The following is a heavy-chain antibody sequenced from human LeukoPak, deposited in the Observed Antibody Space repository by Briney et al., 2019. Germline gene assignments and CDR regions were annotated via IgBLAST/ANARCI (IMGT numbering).Heavy chain of an antibody. CDR2: ISYDGSNK. D-gene: IGHD3-22*01. CDR1: GFTFSSYA. J-gene: IGHJ4*02. V-gene: IGHV3-30-3*01. CDR3: ARDGTMIVVAFYFDY. Sequence: GGSLRLSCAASGFTFSSYAMHWVRQAPGKGLEWVAVISYDGSNKYYADSVKGRFTISRDNSKNTLYLQMNSLRAEDTAAYYCARDGTMIVVAFYFDYWGQGTLVTVSS.